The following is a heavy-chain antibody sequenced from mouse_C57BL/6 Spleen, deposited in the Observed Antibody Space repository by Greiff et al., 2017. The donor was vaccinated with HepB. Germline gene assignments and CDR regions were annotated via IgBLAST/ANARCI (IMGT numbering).Heavy chain of an antibody. Sequence: EVKLVESGGGLVKPGGSLKLSCAASGFTFSSYAMSWVRQTPEKRLEWVATISDGGSYTYYPDNVKGRFTISRDNAKNNLYLQMSHLKSEDTAMYYCARDRDYDSSFDYWGQGTTLTVSS. J-gene: IGHJ2*01. CDR2: ISDGGSYT. CDR1: GFTFSSYA. V-gene: IGHV5-4*01. D-gene: IGHD2-4*01. CDR3: ARDRDYDSSFDY.